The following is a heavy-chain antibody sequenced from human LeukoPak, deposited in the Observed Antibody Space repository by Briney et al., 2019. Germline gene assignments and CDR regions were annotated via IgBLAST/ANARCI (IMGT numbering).Heavy chain of an antibody. CDR1: GGSISSGDYY. V-gene: IGHV4-30-4*08. Sequence: PSETLSLTCTVSGGSISSGDYYWSWIRQPPGKGLEWIGYIYYSGSTYYNPSLKSRVTISVDSSKNQFSLKLSSVTAADTAVYYCARGGIVVVPAAGGFDYWGQGTLVTVSS. D-gene: IGHD2-2*01. CDR3: ARGGIVVVPAAGGFDY. CDR2: IYYSGST. J-gene: IGHJ4*02.